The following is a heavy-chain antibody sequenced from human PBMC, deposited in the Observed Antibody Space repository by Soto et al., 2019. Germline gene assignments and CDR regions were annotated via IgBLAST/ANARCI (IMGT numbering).Heavy chain of an antibody. Sequence: QVQLVESGGGLVEPGGSLRLSCAGSGFTFRDYYMTWIRQSPGKGLELLSYISPSSSDTNYADSVKGRFTISRDNGKNSLYLQMNSLRAEDAAVYYCSRGPRRGDFWGQGTLVTVSS. CDR1: GFTFRDYY. CDR2: ISPSSSDT. CDR3: SRGPRRGDF. V-gene: IGHV3-11*05. J-gene: IGHJ4*02.